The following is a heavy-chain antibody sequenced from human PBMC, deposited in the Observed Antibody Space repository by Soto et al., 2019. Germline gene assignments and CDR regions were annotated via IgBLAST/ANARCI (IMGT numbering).Heavy chain of an antibody. Sequence: GGSLRLSCAASGFTFSSYGMHWVRQAPGKGLEWVAVIWYDGSNKYYADSVKGRFTISRDNSKNTLYLQMNSLRAEDTAVYYCARDASHYYDSTSPRQEFDYWGQGTLVTVSS. CDR3: ARDASHYYDSTSPRQEFDY. CDR1: GFTFSSYG. V-gene: IGHV3-33*01. J-gene: IGHJ4*02. CDR2: IWYDGSNK. D-gene: IGHD3-22*01.